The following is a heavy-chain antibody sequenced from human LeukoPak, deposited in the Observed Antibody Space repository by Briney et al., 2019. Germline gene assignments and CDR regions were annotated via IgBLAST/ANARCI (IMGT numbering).Heavy chain of an antibody. J-gene: IGHJ4*02. CDR1: GFTFSSYA. CDR3: ATSPPTYSGYYFDY. Sequence: GGSLRLSCAASGFTFSSYAMHWVRQAPGKGLEWVAVISYDGSNKYYADSVKGRFTISRDNSKNTLYLQMNSLRAEDTAVYYCATSPPTYSGYYFDYWGQGTLVTVSS. V-gene: IGHV3-30-3*01. CDR2: ISYDGSNK. D-gene: IGHD5-12*01.